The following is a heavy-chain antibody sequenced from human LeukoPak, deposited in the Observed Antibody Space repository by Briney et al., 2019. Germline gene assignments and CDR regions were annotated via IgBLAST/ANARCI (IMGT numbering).Heavy chain of an antibody. J-gene: IGHJ5*02. CDR2: ISGSGGST. Sequence: GGSLRLSCAASGFTFSSYAMSWVRQAPGKGLEWVSAISGSGGSTYYADSVKGRFTISRDNSKNTLYLQMNSLRAEDTAVYYCAREYYGSGSYTARFDPWGQGTLVTVSS. CDR3: AREYYGSGSYTARFDP. CDR1: GFTFSSYA. D-gene: IGHD3-10*01. V-gene: IGHV3-23*01.